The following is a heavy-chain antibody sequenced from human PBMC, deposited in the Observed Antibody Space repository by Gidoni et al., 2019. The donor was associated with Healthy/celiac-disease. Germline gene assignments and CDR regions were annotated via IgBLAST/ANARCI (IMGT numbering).Heavy chain of an antibody. V-gene: IGHV3-30*18. CDR3: AKDSFMGDDY. CDR1: GFTFSSYG. Sequence: QVQRGESGGGVVQIGRSLRLSCAASGFTFSSYGMHWFRQAPGKGLEWVAVISYDGSHKYYADSVKGRFTISRDNSKNTLYLQMNSLRAEDTSVYYCAKDSFMGDDYWGQGTLVTVSS. J-gene: IGHJ4*02. CDR2: ISYDGSHK. D-gene: IGHD2-21*01.